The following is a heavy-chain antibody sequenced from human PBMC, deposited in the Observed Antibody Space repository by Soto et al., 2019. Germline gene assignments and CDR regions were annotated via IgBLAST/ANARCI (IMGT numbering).Heavy chain of an antibody. J-gene: IGHJ6*02. D-gene: IGHD3-3*01. CDR2: IKSKTDGGTT. V-gene: IGHV3-15*07. Sequence: VQLVESGGGLVKPGGSLRLSCAASGFTFSNAWMNWVRQAPGKGLEWVGRIKSKTDGGTTDYAAPVKGRFTISRDDSKNTLYLQMNSLKTEDTAVYYCTTYYDFWSGAPYYYYGMDVWGQGTTVTVSS. CDR1: GFTFSNAW. CDR3: TTYYDFWSGAPYYYYGMDV.